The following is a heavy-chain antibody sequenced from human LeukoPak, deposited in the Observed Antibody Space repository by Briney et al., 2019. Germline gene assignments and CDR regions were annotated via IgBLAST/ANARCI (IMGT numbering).Heavy chain of an antibody. CDR2: INQDGSEK. Sequence: PGGSLRLSCAASGFTFSNYWMSWVRQAPGKGLEWVAHINQDGSEKYYVDSVKGRFTISRDNAKNSLYLQMNSLRAEDKAVYYWARDGGGDIVVAFAFDIWGQGTMVTVSS. V-gene: IGHV3-7*05. J-gene: IGHJ3*02. D-gene: IGHD2-15*01. CDR1: GFTFSNYW. CDR3: ARDGGGDIVVAFAFDI.